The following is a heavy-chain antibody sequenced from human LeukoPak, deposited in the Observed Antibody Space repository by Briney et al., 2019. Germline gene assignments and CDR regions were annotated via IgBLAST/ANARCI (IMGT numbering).Heavy chain of an antibody. Sequence: GASVKVSCKXSGYTFTGHYMHWVRQAPGQGLEWMGRINPNSGGTNYAQKFQGRVTMTRDTSISTAYMELSRLRSDDTAVYYCARYSGSYSGFDYWGQGTLVTVSS. V-gene: IGHV1-2*06. J-gene: IGHJ4*02. CDR1: GYTFTGHY. CDR2: INPNSGGT. D-gene: IGHD1-26*01. CDR3: ARYSGSYSGFDY.